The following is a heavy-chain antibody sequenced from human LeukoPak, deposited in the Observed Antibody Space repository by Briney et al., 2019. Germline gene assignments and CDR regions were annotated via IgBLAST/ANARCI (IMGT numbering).Heavy chain of an antibody. Sequence: SVKVSCKASGGTFSSYAISWVRQAPGQGLEWMGGIIPIFGTANYAQKFQGRVTITADESTSTAYMELSSLRSEDTAVYYCARAVSSSWYENYYYYYGMDVWGQGTTVTVSS. D-gene: IGHD6-13*01. CDR3: ARAVSSSWYENYYYYYGMDV. CDR2: IIPIFGTA. V-gene: IGHV1-69*01. CDR1: GGTFSSYA. J-gene: IGHJ6*02.